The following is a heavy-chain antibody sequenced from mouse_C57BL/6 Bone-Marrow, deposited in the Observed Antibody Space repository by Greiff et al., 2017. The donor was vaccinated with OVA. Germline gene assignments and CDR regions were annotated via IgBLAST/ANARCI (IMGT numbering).Heavy chain of an antibody. J-gene: IGHJ1*03. CDR3: ARGGWDWYFDV. CDR1: GFTFSDYY. Sequence: DVKLVESEGGLVQPGSSMKLSCTASGFTFSDYYMAWVRQVPEQGLEWVANINYDGSSTYYLDSLKSRFIISRDNAKNILYLQISSLKSEDTATYYCARGGWDWYFDVWGTGTTVTVSS. D-gene: IGHD3-3*01. CDR2: INYDGSST. V-gene: IGHV5-16*01.